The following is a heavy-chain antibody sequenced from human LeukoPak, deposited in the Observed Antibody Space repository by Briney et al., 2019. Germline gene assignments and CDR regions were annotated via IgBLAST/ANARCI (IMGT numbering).Heavy chain of an antibody. Sequence: GGSLRLSCAASGFTFSSYAMHWVRQAPGKGLEWVAVISYNGSNKYYADSVKGRFTISRDNSKNTLYLQMNSLRAEDTAVYYCARDRVRGIGLGGMDVWGKGTTVTVSS. V-gene: IGHV3-30*04. CDR2: ISYNGSNK. D-gene: IGHD6-13*01. CDR1: GFTFSSYA. CDR3: ARDRVRGIGLGGMDV. J-gene: IGHJ6*04.